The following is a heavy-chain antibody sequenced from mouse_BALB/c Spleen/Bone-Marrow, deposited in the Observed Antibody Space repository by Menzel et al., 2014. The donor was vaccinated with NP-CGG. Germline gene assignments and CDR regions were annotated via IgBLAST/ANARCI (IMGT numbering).Heavy chain of an antibody. V-gene: IGHV1-26*01. Sequence: VHVKQSGPELVKPGASVKISCKASGYSFTAYYIHWVKQSHVKSLEWIGRINPYNGATSYNQNFKDKASLTVDKSSSTAYMEPHSLTSEDSAVYYCARKGNYGWFAYWGQGTLVTVSA. CDR3: ARKGNYGWFAY. CDR1: GYSFTAYY. D-gene: IGHD2-1*01. J-gene: IGHJ3*01. CDR2: INPYNGAT.